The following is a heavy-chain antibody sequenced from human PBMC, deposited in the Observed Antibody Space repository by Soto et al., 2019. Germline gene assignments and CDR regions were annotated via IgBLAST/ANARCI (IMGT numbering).Heavy chain of an antibody. V-gene: IGHV3-23*01. Sequence: GGSLRLSCVASGFTFSSYAMSWVRQAPGKGLEWVSAISGSGGSTYYADSVKGRFTISRDNSKNTLYLQMNSLRAEDTAVYYCAKAEHLGELSSWGQGTLVTVSS. CDR1: GFTFSSYA. CDR2: ISGSGGST. D-gene: IGHD3-16*02. J-gene: IGHJ5*02. CDR3: AKAEHLGELSS.